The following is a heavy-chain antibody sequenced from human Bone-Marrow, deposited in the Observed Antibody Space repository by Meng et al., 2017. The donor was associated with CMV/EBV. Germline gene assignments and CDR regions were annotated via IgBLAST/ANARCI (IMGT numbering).Heavy chain of an antibody. Sequence: SETLSLTGTVAGYSIRSDYYWGWIRQPPGKGLEWIGYIYCSGSTNYNPSLKSRVTISVDTSKNQFSLKLSSVPAADTAVDYCARGDFWSGYPFDYWGQGTLVTVSS. CDR3: ARGDFWSGYPFDY. D-gene: IGHD3-3*01. CDR2: IYCSGST. CDR1: GYSIRSDYY. V-gene: IGHV4-38-2*02. J-gene: IGHJ4*02.